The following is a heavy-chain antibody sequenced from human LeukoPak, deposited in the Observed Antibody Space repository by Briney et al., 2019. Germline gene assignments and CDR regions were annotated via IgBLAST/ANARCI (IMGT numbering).Heavy chain of an antibody. CDR2: IYPGDSAS. CDR3: VRHGNSYDSSDYSSQVAKIDY. Sequence: GESLKISRKVSGYSFTSYWIGWVRPMPGKGLEWMGIIYPGDSASRYSPSFQGQVTISADESITTAYLQWSSLRASDTAMYYCVRHGNSYDSSDYSSQVAKIDYWGQGTLVTVSS. V-gene: IGHV5-51*01. J-gene: IGHJ4*02. D-gene: IGHD3-22*01. CDR1: GYSFTSYW.